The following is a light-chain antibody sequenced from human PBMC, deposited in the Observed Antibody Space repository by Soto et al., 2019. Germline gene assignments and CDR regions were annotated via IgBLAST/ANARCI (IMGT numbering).Light chain of an antibody. CDR3: QQYYSTPIT. V-gene: IGKV4-1*01. CDR1: QSVLYSSNNKNY. J-gene: IGKJ5*01. CDR2: WAS. Sequence: DIVMTQSPDSLAVSLGERAAINCKCSQSVLYSSNNKNYLAWYQQKPGHPPKLLISWASTRESGVPDRFSGSGSGTDFTLTISSLQAEDVAVYYCQQYYSTPITFGQGTRLEIK.